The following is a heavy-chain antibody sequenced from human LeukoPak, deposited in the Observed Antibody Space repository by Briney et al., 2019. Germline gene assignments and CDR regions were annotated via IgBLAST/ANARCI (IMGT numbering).Heavy chain of an antibody. CDR3: ARVPGIEARH. J-gene: IGHJ4*02. CDR2: ISDSGSTR. CDR1: GFTFSSHN. D-gene: IGHD3-10*01. Sequence: GGSLRLSCAASGFTFSSHNMNWVRQAPGWGLEWVSYISDSGSTRYYADSVKGRFTISRDNAKNSLYLQMNSLRAEDTAVYYCARVPGIEARHWGRGILVTVSS. V-gene: IGHV3-48*01.